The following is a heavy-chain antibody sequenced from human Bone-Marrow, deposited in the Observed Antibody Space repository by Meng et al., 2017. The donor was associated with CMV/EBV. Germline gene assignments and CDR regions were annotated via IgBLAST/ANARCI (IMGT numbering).Heavy chain of an antibody. CDR2: IIPIFGTA. J-gene: IGHJ6*02. V-gene: IGHV1-69*05. D-gene: IGHD3-3*01. CDR1: GGTFSSYA. Sequence: SVKVSCKASGGTFSSYAISWVRQATGQGLEWMGGIIPIFGTANYAQKFQGRVTITTDESTSTAYMELSSLRSEDTAVYYCARDGDYDSHFGMDVWGQGTTVTVSS. CDR3: ARDGDYDSHFGMDV.